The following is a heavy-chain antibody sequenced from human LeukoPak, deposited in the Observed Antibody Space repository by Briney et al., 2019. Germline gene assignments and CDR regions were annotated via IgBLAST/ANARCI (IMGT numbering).Heavy chain of an antibody. Sequence: SETLSLTCTVSGGSISSYYWSWIRQPPGKGLEWIGYIFYSGSTNYNPSLKSRVTISVDTSKNQFSLKLSSVTAADTAVYYCASDILTGHGAFDIWGQGTMVTVSS. CDR1: GGSISSYY. CDR2: IFYSGST. J-gene: IGHJ3*02. D-gene: IGHD3-9*01. CDR3: ASDILTGHGAFDI. V-gene: IGHV4-59*01.